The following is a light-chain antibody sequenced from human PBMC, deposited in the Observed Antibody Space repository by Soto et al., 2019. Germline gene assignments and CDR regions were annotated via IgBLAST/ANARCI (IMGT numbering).Light chain of an antibody. J-gene: IGLJ1*01. CDR2: DDN. CDR3: GTWDTSLPACV. Sequence: QSVLTQPPSVSAAPGQRVTISCSGSASNIGNNSVSWSQQLPGAAPKLLIYDDNNRPSGIPDRFSGSKSGTSATLGITGLPTGDEADYYCGTWDTSLPACVFGPGTKVTVL. CDR1: ASNIGNNS. V-gene: IGLV1-51*01.